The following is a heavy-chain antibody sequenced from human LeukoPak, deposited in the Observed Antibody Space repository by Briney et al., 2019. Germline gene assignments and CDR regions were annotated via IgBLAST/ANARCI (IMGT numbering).Heavy chain of an antibody. V-gene: IGHV3-33*01. CDR1: GFTSSSYG. D-gene: IGHD6-13*01. J-gene: IGHJ4*02. Sequence: PGGSLRLSCAASGFTSSSYGMHWVRQAPGKGLEWVAVIWYDGSNKYYADSVKGRFTISRDNSKNTLYLQMNSLRAEDTAVYYCARADIAAAGYPYYWGQGTLVTVSS. CDR3: ARADIAAAGYPYY. CDR2: IWYDGSNK.